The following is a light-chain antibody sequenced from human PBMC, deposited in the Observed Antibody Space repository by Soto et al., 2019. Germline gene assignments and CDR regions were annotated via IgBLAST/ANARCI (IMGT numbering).Light chain of an antibody. CDR1: QTLTTRF. J-gene: IGKJ2*01. CDR2: GAS. CDR3: QQYADLPYT. V-gene: IGKV3-20*01. Sequence: EIVLTQSPGTLSLSPGERATLSCMASQTLTTRFLDWYHQKPGQAPRLLIYGASIRATGIPDRFSGSGSGPEYTLTISRLEPEEFAVYSCQQYADLPYTFGQGTTLEIK.